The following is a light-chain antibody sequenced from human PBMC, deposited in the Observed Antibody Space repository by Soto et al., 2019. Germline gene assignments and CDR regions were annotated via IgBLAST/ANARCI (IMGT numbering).Light chain of an antibody. CDR1: SSNIGAGYD. CDR2: GNS. V-gene: IGLV1-40*01. J-gene: IGLJ1*01. CDR3: HSSDSSLSGVYV. Sequence: QSVLTQPPSVSGAPGQRVTISCTGSSSNIGAGYDVHWYQQLPGTAPKLLIYGNSNRPSGVPDRFSGSKSGTSASLAITGLQAEDEADYYCHSSDSSLSGVYVFGTGTKLTVL.